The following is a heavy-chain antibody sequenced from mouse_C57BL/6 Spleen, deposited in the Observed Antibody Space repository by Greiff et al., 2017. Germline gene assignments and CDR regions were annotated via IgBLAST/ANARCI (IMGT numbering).Heavy chain of an antibody. CDR2: INPSSGYT. CDR3: ARSGTTVVAPRFDY. Sequence: QVQLQQSGAELARPGASVKMSCKASGYTFTSYTMHWVKQRPGQGLEWIGYINPSSGYTKYNQKFKDKATLTADKSSSTAYMQLSSLTSEDSAVYYCARSGTTVVAPRFDYWGQGTTLTVSS. CDR1: GYTFTSYT. J-gene: IGHJ2*01. D-gene: IGHD1-1*01. V-gene: IGHV1-4*01.